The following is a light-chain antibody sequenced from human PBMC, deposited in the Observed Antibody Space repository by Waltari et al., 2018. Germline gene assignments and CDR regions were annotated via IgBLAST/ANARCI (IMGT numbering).Light chain of an antibody. J-gene: IGKJ4*01. CDR2: AAS. V-gene: IGKV1-9*01. CDR1: QDITNY. CDR3: QQVQTHSALT. Sequence: DIQLTQSPSFLSASVGDRVSITCRASQDITNYLAWYQQKLGKVPNLLSFAASTLQNGVPSRFSGSGSGTEVTLTIASLQPEDFATYYCQQVQTHSALTFGGGTRVEIK.